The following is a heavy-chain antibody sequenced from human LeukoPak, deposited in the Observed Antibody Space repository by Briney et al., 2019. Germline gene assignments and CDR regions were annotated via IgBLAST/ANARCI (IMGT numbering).Heavy chain of an antibody. D-gene: IGHD3-3*01. Sequence: GGSLRLSCAASGFTFSSYAMHWVRQAPGKGLEYVSAVSSNGGSTYYANSVKGRFTISRDNSKNTLYLQMGSLRAEDMAVYYCARGYGVDYDFWSGYYSPYFDYWGQGTLVTVSS. J-gene: IGHJ4*02. CDR3: ARGYGVDYDFWSGYYSPYFDY. V-gene: IGHV3-64*01. CDR1: GFTFSSYA. CDR2: VSSNGGST.